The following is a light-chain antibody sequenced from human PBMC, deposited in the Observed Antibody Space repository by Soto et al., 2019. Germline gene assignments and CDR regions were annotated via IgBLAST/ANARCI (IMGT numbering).Light chain of an antibody. CDR2: DAS. Sequence: EIVLTQSPATLSLSPGERATLSCRASQSVSSYLAWYHQKPGRAPRLLIYDASNRATRIPARFSGSGSGTDFPLTISGLEPEDFAVYYCQQRSHWPPAFGQGTKLEIK. V-gene: IGKV3-11*01. J-gene: IGKJ2*01. CDR3: QQRSHWPPA. CDR1: QSVSSY.